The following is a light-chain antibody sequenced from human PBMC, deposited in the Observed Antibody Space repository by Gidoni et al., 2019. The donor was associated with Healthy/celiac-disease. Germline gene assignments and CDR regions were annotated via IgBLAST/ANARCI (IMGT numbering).Light chain of an antibody. V-gene: IGLV7-46*01. J-gene: IGLJ3*02. Sequence: QAVVTQKPPLTLSPRGTVTLTCGSSTGAVTSGHYPYWFQPKPGQAPRTLIYVTSNKHSWTPARFSGSLLGGKAALTLSGAQPEDEAEYYCLLSYSGARPWVFGGGTKLTVL. CDR1: TGAVTSGHY. CDR2: VTS. CDR3: LLSYSGARPWV.